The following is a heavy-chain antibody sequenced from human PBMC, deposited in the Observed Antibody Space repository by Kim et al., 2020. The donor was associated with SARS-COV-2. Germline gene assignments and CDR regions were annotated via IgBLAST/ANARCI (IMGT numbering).Heavy chain of an antibody. CDR2: IVVGSGNT. Sequence: SVKVSCKASGFTFTSSAVQWVRQARGQRLEWIGWIVVGSGNTNYAQKFQERVTITRDMSTSTAYMELSSLRSEDTAVYYCAADLRYPDAFDIWGQGTMVTVSS. J-gene: IGHJ3*02. CDR1: GFTFTSSA. D-gene: IGHD3-16*02. V-gene: IGHV1-58*01. CDR3: AADLRYPDAFDI.